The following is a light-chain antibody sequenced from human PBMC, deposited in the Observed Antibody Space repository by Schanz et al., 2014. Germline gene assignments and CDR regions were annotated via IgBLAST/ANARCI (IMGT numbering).Light chain of an antibody. Sequence: DIQMTQSPSTLSASVGDTVTITCRASQSISTSLAWYQQKPGKAPYLLIYDASSLESGVPSRFSGSGSGTEFTLTISSLQPEDFATYYCQQLNSYLPLTFGGGTKVEIK. CDR2: DAS. J-gene: IGKJ4*01. CDR1: QSISTS. V-gene: IGKV1-5*01. CDR3: QQLNSYLPLT.